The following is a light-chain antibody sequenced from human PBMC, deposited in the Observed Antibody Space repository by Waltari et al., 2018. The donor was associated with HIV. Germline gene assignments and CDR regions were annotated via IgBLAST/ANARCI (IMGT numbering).Light chain of an antibody. J-gene: IGLJ2*01. CDR3: QVWDSSSDLVV. Sequence: SYVLTQPPSVSVALGQTARITCGGNNIGSKSVHWYQQKPGQAPVLFVHEYSARPSGIPGRFFGLNAGNTATLTISRVERGDEADYYCQVWDSSSDLVVFGGGTKLTVL. V-gene: IGLV3-21*02. CDR2: EYS. CDR1: NIGSKS.